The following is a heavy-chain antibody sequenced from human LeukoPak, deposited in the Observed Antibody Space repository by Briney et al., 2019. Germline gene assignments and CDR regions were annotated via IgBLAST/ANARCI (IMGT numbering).Heavy chain of an antibody. D-gene: IGHD2-2*02. CDR3: AKGSSANYYTNFDY. Sequence: GGSLRLSCAASGFSLSSHWMSWVRQAPEKGLEWVSTVSGTDGSTYYADSVKGRFTISRDNFKDTLYLQMNSLRAGDTAVYYCAKGSSANYYTNFDYWGQGTLVTVSS. CDR1: GFSLSSHW. J-gene: IGHJ4*02. V-gene: IGHV3-23*01. CDR2: VSGTDGST.